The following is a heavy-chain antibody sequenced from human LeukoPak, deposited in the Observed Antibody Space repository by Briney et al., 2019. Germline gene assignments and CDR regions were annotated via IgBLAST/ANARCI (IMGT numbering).Heavy chain of an antibody. Sequence: ASVKVSCKASGYTLTSYDINWVRQATGQGLEWMGWMNPNSGNTGYAQKFQGRVTMTRNTSISTAYMELSSLRSEDTAVYYCARGRILTGYKNFDYWGQGTLVTVSS. CDR3: ARGRILTGYKNFDY. V-gene: IGHV1-8*01. J-gene: IGHJ4*02. CDR2: MNPNSGNT. D-gene: IGHD3-9*01. CDR1: GYTLTSYD.